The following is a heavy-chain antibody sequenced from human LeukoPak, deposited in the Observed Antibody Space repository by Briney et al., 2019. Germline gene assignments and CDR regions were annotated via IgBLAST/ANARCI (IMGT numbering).Heavy chain of an antibody. V-gene: IGHV3-23*01. J-gene: IGHJ4*02. CDR3: AKDSSGYWDY. CDR1: GFTFSSYW. CDR2: ISGSGGST. D-gene: IGHD3-22*01. Sequence: PGGSLRLSCAASGFTFSSYWMSWVRQAPGKGLEWVSSISGSGGSTYYADSVKGRFTISRDNSKNTLYLQMNSLRAEDTALYYCAKDSSGYWDYWGQGTLVTVSS.